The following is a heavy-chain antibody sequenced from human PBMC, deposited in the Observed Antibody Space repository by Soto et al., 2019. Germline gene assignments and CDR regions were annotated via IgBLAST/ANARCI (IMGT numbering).Heavy chain of an antibody. Sequence: GGSLRLSCAASGFTFSSYAMSWVRQAPGKGLEWVSAISGSGGSTYYADTEKGRFTNSRDNSKNTLYLQINSLRAEDTAVYYCASPGGGSFDYWGQGTLVTVSS. CDR1: GFTFSSYA. D-gene: IGHD3-10*01. CDR2: ISGSGGST. J-gene: IGHJ4*02. V-gene: IGHV3-23*01. CDR3: ASPGGGSFDY.